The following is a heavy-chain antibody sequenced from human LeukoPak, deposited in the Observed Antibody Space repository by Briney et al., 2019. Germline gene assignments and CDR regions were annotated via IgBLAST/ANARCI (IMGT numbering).Heavy chain of an antibody. CDR1: GFTFSSYG. V-gene: IGHV3-30*18. J-gene: IGHJ4*02. CDR3: AKVSERGYFDY. Sequence: PGRSLRLSCAASGFTFSSYGMHWVRQAPGKGLEWVAVISYDGSNKYYADSVKGRFTISRDNSKNTLYLQMNSLRAEDTAVYYCAKVSERGYFDYWGQGTLVTVSS. D-gene: IGHD1-1*01. CDR2: ISYDGSNK.